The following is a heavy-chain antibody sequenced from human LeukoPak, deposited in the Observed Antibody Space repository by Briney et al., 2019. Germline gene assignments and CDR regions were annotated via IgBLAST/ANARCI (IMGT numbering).Heavy chain of an antibody. J-gene: IGHJ6*03. CDR1: GYTFTSYG. D-gene: IGHD3-10*01. CDR3: AXXXXXTAGTYYYYYMDV. Sequence: ASVKVSCKASGYTFTSYGISWVRQAPGQGLEWMGWISAYNGNTNYAQKLQGRVTMTTDTSTSTAYMELRSLRSDDTAVYYCAXXXXXTAGTYYYYYMDVWGKGTTVTVSS. V-gene: IGHV1-18*01. CDR2: ISAYNGNT.